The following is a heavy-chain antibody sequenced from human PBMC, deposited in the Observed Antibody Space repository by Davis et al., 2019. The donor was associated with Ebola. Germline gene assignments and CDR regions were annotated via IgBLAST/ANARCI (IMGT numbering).Heavy chain of an antibody. D-gene: IGHD1-14*01. J-gene: IGHJ2*01. Sequence: GESLKISCAASGFTFSSYAMSWVRQAPGKGLEWVANIKQDGSEKYYVDSVEGRFTISRDNAKNSLYLQMNSLRAEDTAVYYCARDLPGGDWYFDLWGRGTLVTVSS. V-gene: IGHV3-7*01. CDR3: ARDLPGGDWYFDL. CDR2: IKQDGSEK. CDR1: GFTFSSYA.